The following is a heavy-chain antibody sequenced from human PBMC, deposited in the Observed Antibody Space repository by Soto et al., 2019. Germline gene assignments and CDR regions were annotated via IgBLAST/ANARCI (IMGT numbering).Heavy chain of an antibody. CDR3: ASTDYYDSSGYSY. J-gene: IGHJ4*02. D-gene: IGHD3-22*01. CDR1: GGSISSGGYS. CDR2: IYHSGST. V-gene: IGHV4-30-2*01. Sequence: QLQLQESGSGLVKPSQTLSLTCAVSGGSISSGGYSWSWIRQPPGKGLGWIGYIYHSGSTYYNPSLKSPVTISVDRSKNQCSLKLSSVTAADTDVYYCASTDYYDSSGYSYWGQGTLVTVSS.